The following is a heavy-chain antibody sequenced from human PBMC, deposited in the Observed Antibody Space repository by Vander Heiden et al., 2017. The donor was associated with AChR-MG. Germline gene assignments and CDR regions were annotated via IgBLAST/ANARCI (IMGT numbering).Heavy chain of an antibody. J-gene: IGHJ4*02. D-gene: IGHD5-18*01. CDR3: ARDRFRSGGSWIQDY. CDR1: GGTFSRYA. Sequence: QVQLVQSGAEVKKPWSSVKGSCKASGGTFSRYASSWGQQAPGQGLGWMGGIIPIFGTANYAQKFQGRVTITANESTSTAYMELSSLRSEATAVYYCARDRFRSGGSWIQDYWGQGTLVTVSS. CDR2: IIPIFGTA. V-gene: IGHV1-69*01.